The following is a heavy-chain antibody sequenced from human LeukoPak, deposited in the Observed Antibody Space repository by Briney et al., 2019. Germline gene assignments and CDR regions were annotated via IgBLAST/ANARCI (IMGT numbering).Heavy chain of an antibody. J-gene: IGHJ5*02. D-gene: IGHD3-9*01. CDR3: AREPGVLRYFDWLIRGNWFDP. V-gene: IGHV4-34*01. Sequence: SETLSLTCAVYGGSFSGYYWSWIRQPPGKGLEWIGGINHSGSTNYNPSLKSRVTISVDTSKNQFSLKLSSVTAADTAVYYCAREPGVLRYFDWLIRGNWFDPWGQGTLVTVSS. CDR2: INHSGST. CDR1: GGSFSGYY.